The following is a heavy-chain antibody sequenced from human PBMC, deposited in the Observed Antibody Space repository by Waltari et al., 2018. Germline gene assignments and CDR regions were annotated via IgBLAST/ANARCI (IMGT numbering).Heavy chain of an antibody. V-gene: IGHV1-69*05. CDR1: GGIFTNYA. CDR3: ARDLGAMKVTSALEI. CDR2: IIPSFGTA. Sequence: QVQLVQSGAEVKRPGSSVKVSCRASGGIFTNYAISWVRQAPGQGREWMGGIIPSFGTANSAQKFQGRLTITSDESTSTAYMELSSLRPEDTAVYFCARDLGAMKVTSALEIWGQGTRVTVSS. D-gene: IGHD3-10*01. J-gene: IGHJ3*02.